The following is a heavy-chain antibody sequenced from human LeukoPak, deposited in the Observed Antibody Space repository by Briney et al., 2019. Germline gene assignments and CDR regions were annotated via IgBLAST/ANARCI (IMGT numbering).Heavy chain of an antibody. J-gene: IGHJ4*02. CDR2: INNSGDDK. CDR3: ARELDRIQDLDS. D-gene: IGHD1-1*01. CDR1: GYTFSCCS. V-gene: IGHV3-21*01. Sequence: PGGSLRLSCAASGYTFSCCSMNWVRQAPGKGLEWLSSINNSGDDKYHADSVQGRFTISRDNAKNSLHLQMNSLRAEDTAVYYCARELDRIQDLDSWGQGTQVTVSS.